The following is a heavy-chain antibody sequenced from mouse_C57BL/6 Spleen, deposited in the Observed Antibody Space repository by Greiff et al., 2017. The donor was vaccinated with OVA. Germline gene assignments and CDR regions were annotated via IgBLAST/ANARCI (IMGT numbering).Heavy chain of an antibody. Sequence: EVKLVESGGGLVQPGGSMKLSCVASGFTFSNYWMNWVRQSPEKGLEWVAQISLNSDNYATHYAESVKGRFTISRAASKSSVYLQMNNVRAEDTGSECCTGGSRNYLDYWGQGTTRTVSS. D-gene: IGHD1-1*01. CDR3: TGGSRNYLDY. J-gene: IGHJ2*01. CDR1: GFTFSNYW. CDR2: ISLNSDNYAT. V-gene: IGHV6-3*01.